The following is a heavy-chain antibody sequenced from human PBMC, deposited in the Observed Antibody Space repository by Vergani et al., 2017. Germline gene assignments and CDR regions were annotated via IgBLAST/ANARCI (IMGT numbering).Heavy chain of an antibody. CDR1: GFTFSNYA. CDR3: ARDVGNNVDF. D-gene: IGHD1/OR15-1a*01. CDR2: ISSTSRTI. Sequence: EELLVQSGGGLVQPGGSLRLSCAASGFTFSNYAMNWVRRAPGKGLEWVSHISSTSRTIYYAASVKGRFTISRDNAKNSLYLQMHSLRDDDTARYYCARDVGNNVDFWGQGTLVTVSS. J-gene: IGHJ4*02. V-gene: IGHV3-48*02.